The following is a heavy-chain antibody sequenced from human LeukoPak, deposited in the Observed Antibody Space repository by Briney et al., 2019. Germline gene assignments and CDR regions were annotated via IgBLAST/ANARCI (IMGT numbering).Heavy chain of an antibody. J-gene: IGHJ5*02. D-gene: IGHD1-7*01. V-gene: IGHV3-13*01. CDR1: GFTFSSYD. CDR3: ARDSGTNWFDP. CDR2: IGTVGDT. Sequence: PGGSLRLSCAASGFTFSSYDMPWVRQATGKGLEWVSVIGTVGDTYYPGSAKGRFTISRVNAKNTLYLQMNSLRAEDTAVYYCARDSGTNWFDPWGQGTLVTVSS.